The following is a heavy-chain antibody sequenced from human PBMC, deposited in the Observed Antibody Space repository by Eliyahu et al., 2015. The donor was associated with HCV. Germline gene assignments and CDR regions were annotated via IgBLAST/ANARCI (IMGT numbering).Heavy chain of an antibody. D-gene: IGHD3-22*01. CDR2: INPNSGGT. Sequence: QVQLVQSGAEVKKPGASVKVSCKASGYTFTGYYMHWVRQAPGQGLEWMGWINPNSGGTNGAQKFQGRVTMTRDTSISTAYMELSRLRSDDTALYFCARTLYESSGSLDYWGQGSLVTVSS. J-gene: IGHJ4*02. V-gene: IGHV1-2*02. CDR3: ARTLYESSGSLDY. CDR1: GYTFTGYY.